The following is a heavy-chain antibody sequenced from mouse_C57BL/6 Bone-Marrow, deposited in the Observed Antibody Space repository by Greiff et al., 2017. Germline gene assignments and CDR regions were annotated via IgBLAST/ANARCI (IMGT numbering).Heavy chain of an antibody. CDR2: INPSSGYT. CDR3: ARSVWECAY. Sequence: VQLQQSGAELARPGASVKMSCKASGYTFTSYTMHWVKQRPGQGLEWIGYINPSSGYTKYNQKFKDKATLTADKSSSTAYMQLSSLTSEDAAVYYYARSVWECAYWGQGTLVTVSA. J-gene: IGHJ3*01. V-gene: IGHV1-4*01. D-gene: IGHD2-10*02. CDR1: GYTFTSYT.